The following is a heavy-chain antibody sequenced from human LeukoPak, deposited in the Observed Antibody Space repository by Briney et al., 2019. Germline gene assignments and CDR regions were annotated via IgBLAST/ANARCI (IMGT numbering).Heavy chain of an antibody. D-gene: IGHD3-3*01. V-gene: IGHV4-31*03. CDR3: ARDRDYGFWSGSYYYGMDV. Sequence: PSETLSLTCTVSGGSISSGGYYWSWIRQHPGKGLEWIGYIYYSGSTYYNPSLKSRVTISVDTSKNQFSLKLSSVTAADTAVYYCARDRDYGFWSGSYYYGMDVWGQGTTVTVSS. CDR2: IYYSGST. CDR1: GGSISSGGYY. J-gene: IGHJ6*02.